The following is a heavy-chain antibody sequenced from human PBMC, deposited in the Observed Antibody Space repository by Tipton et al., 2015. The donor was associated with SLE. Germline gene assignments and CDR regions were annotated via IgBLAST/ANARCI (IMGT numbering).Heavy chain of an antibody. CDR3: ARHGGNLYYFDY. CDR1: GGSISSRNYY. Sequence: TLSLTCTVSGGSISSRNYYWGWIRQPPGKGLEWIGNIYHSGSTYYNPSLKSRVTISTDTSKNQFSLTVRSVTAADTAVYYCARHGGNLYYFDYWGQGTLVTVSS. V-gene: IGHV4-39*01. D-gene: IGHD3-3*01. CDR2: IYHSGST. J-gene: IGHJ4*02.